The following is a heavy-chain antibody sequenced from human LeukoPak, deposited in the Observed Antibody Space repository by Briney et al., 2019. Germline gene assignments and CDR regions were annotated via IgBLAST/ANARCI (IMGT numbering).Heavy chain of an antibody. Sequence: TGGSLRLSCAASGFTFSSYAMRWVRQAPGKGLEWVAVISYDGSNKYYADSVKGRFTISRDNSKNTLYLQMNSLRAEDTAVYYCARGDWYDILTGSPGYYYGMDVWGQGTTVTVSS. CDR3: ARGDWYDILTGSPGYYYGMDV. V-gene: IGHV3-30-3*01. J-gene: IGHJ6*02. CDR1: GFTFSSYA. D-gene: IGHD3-9*01. CDR2: ISYDGSNK.